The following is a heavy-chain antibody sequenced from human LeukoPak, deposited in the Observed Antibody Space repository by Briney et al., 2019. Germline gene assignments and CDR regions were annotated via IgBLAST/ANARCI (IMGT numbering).Heavy chain of an antibody. CDR1: GGSFSGYY. CDR2: INHSGST. D-gene: IGHD6-13*01. V-gene: IGHV4-34*01. Sequence: SETLSLTCAVYGGSFSGYYWSWIRQPPGKGLEWIGEINHSGSTNYNPSLKRRVTISVDTSKNQCSLKLSSVTAADTAVYYCARGHIAAARSWFDPWGQGTLVTVSS. CDR3: ARGHIAAARSWFDP. J-gene: IGHJ5*02.